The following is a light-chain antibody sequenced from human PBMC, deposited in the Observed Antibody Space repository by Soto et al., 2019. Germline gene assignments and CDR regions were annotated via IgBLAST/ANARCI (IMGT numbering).Light chain of an antibody. Sequence: DIQMTQSPSTLSASEGDRVTITCRASQSINSWLAWYQQKPGRAPKLLIYKASSLESGVPSRFSGSGSGTEFTLTISSLQPADFATYYCQQYTSYSTFGQGTKVEIK. CDR1: QSINSW. V-gene: IGKV1-5*03. J-gene: IGKJ1*01. CDR3: QQYTSYST. CDR2: KAS.